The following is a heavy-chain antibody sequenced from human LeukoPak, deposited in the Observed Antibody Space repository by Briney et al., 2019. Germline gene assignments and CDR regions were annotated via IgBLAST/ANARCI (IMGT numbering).Heavy chain of an antibody. CDR3: ARYGHYYYYGMDV. Sequence: PSETLSLTCAVYGGSFSGYYWSWIRQPPGKGPEWIGEINHSGSTNYNPSLKSRVTISVDTSKNQFSLKLSSATAADTAVYYCARYGHYYYYGMDVWGKGTTVTVSS. V-gene: IGHV4-34*01. J-gene: IGHJ6*04. CDR2: INHSGST. D-gene: IGHD4-17*01. CDR1: GGSFSGYY.